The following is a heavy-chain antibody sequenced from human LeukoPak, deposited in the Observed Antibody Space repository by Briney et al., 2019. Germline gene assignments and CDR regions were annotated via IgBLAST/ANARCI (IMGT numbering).Heavy chain of an antibody. CDR1: GFTFDDYA. CDR3: VKDMEPGGSGH. D-gene: IGHD1-26*01. V-gene: IGHV3-9*01. J-gene: IGHJ4*02. CDR2: MTLDSGRI. Sequence: PGGSLRLSCAASGFTFDDYAMHWVRQVPGKGLEWVSGMTLDSGRIGYADSVKGRFTISRDKAKNSVLLQMNSVRTEDTALYYCVKDMEPGGSGHWGPGTLVTVSS.